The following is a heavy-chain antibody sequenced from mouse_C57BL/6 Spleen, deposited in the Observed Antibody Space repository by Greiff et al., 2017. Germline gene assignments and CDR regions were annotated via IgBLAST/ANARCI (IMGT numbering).Heavy chain of an antibody. Sequence: EVQLVESGPGLVKPSQSLSLTCSVTGYSITSGYYWNWIRQFPGNKLEWMGYISYDGSNNYNPSLKNRISITRDTSKNQFFLKLNSVTTEDTATYYCARDRTTVVDYWYFDVWGTGTTVTVSS. V-gene: IGHV3-6*01. CDR1: GYSITSGYY. J-gene: IGHJ1*03. CDR2: ISYDGSN. D-gene: IGHD1-1*01. CDR3: ARDRTTVVDYWYFDV.